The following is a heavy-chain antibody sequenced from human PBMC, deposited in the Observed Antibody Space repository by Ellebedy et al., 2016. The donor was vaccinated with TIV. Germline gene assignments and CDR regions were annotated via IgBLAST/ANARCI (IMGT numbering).Heavy chain of an antibody. D-gene: IGHD1-26*01. CDR2: IYYSGST. V-gene: IGHV4-39*01. CDR3: ARRVGAIDY. Sequence: GSLRLSXTVSGGSISSSSYYWGWIRQPPGKGLEWIGSIYYSGSTYYNPSLKSRVTISVDTSKNQFSLKLSSVTAADTAVYYCARRVGAIDYWGQGTLVTVSS. J-gene: IGHJ4*02. CDR1: GGSISSSSYY.